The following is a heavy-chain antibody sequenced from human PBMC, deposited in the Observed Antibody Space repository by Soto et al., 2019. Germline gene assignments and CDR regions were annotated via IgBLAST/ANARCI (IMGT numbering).Heavy chain of an antibody. D-gene: IGHD3-9*01. CDR2: IHYSGRT. Sequence: SESLYLTCTVCNGSIYGFYWTWIRQPPGKILEWIGYIHYSGRTDYNPSLTSRATMSVDTSKNQFSLNLKSITAADTAVYYCARDEGGYDILTGYYKAHHFDYWGQGVPVTVSS. CDR1: NGSIYGFY. V-gene: IGHV4-59*12. J-gene: IGHJ4*02. CDR3: ARDEGGYDILTGYYKAHHFDY.